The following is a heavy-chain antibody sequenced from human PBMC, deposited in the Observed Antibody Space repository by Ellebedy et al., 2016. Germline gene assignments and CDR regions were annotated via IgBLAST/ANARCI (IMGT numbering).Heavy chain of an antibody. V-gene: IGHV3-7*01. J-gene: IGHJ2*01. CDR1: GFTFSIYS. CDR2: IKQDGTVK. Sequence: GGSLRLSCAVSGFTFSIYSMNWVRQAPGKGLEWVAIIKQDGTVKHYMDSAKGRFTISRDNAKKSLFLQMNSLRGEDTAVYYCAAGEGWSFDLWGRGTLVTVSS. CDR3: AAGEGWSFDL. D-gene: IGHD3-10*01.